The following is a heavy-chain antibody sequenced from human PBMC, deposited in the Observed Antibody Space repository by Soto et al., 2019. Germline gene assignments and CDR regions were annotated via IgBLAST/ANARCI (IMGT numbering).Heavy chain of an antibody. CDR3: ARDPDYGDYWGYYFDS. V-gene: IGHV1-2*02. J-gene: IGHJ4*02. CDR2: INPTSGAT. CDR1: GYTFNAYY. D-gene: IGHD4-17*01. Sequence: QVQLVQSGAEVKKPGASLKVSCKTSGYTFNAYYIHWVRQAPGQGLEWMGWINPTSGATDYPQKFQGRVTLTRDTSISTAYMELSSLRYDDTAVYFCARDPDYGDYWGYYFDSWGQGTPVTVSS.